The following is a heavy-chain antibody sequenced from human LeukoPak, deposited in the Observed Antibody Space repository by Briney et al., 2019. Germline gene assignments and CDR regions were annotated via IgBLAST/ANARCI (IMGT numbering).Heavy chain of an antibody. D-gene: IGHD3-10*01. V-gene: IGHV4-39*07. CDR1: GGSISSSRYY. CDR2: INHSGST. CDR3: ARVPMVRGVINY. J-gene: IGHJ4*02. Sequence: SETLSLTCTVSGGSISSSRYYWGWIRQPPGKGLEWIGEINHSGSTNYNPSLKSRVTISVDTSKNQFSLKLSSVTAADTAVYYCARVPMVRGVINYWGQGTLVTVSS.